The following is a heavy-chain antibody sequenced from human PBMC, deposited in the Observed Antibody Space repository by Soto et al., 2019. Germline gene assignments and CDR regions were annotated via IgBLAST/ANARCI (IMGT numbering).Heavy chain of an antibody. CDR2: INHSGST. CDR1: GGSFSGYY. CDR3: ARLRITGTTQTFDY. Sequence: SETLSLTCAVYGGSFSGYYWSWIRQPPGKGLEWIGEINHSGSTNYNPSLKSRVTISVDTSKNQFSLKLSSVTAADTAVYYCARLRITGTTQTFDYWGQGTLVTVSS. J-gene: IGHJ4*02. V-gene: IGHV4-34*01. D-gene: IGHD1-7*01.